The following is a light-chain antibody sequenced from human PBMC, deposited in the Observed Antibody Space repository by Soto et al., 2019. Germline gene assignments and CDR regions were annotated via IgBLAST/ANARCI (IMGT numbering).Light chain of an antibody. CDR3: QQVKSYPLT. J-gene: IGKJ4*01. CDR2: AAS. V-gene: IGKV1-9*01. CDR1: QGISSY. Sequence: DIQLTQSPSFLSASVGDRVTITCRASQGISSYLAWYQQKPGIATRFLIYAASTLQSGVPSRSSGSGSGTEFTLTISSLLPEDFATYYCQQVKSYPLTFGGGTKVEIK.